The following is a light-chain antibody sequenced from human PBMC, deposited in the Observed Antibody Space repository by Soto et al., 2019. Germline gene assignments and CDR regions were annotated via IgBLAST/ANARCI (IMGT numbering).Light chain of an antibody. J-gene: IGKJ5*01. Sequence: EIVMTQSPATLSLSPGERATLSCRASQSVSSNLAWYQQKPGQAPRPLIYGASNRATGIPARFSGSGSGTELTLTISSLQSEDFAVYYCQRYKIWPPITFGQGTRLEIK. CDR3: QRYKIWPPIT. CDR2: GAS. V-gene: IGKV3-15*01. CDR1: QSVSSN.